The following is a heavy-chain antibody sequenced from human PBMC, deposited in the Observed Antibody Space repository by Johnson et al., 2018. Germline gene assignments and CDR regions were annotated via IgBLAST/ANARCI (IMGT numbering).Heavy chain of an antibody. CDR1: GFSFNNYG. CDR2: ISYDENNK. D-gene: IGHD1-26*01. Sequence: VQLVESGGGVVQPGRSLRLSCAASGFSFNNYGMHWVRQAPGKGLEWVAVISYDENNKYYVDSVKGRFAISRDTSKNTLYLQMNSLRVEDTAVYYCARDRAGATPREDYYYYMNVWGKGTTVTVSS. CDR3: ARDRAGATPREDYYYYMNV. J-gene: IGHJ6*03. V-gene: IGHV3-30*03.